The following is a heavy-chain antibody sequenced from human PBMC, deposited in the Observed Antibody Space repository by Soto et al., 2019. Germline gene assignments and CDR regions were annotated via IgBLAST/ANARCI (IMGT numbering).Heavy chain of an antibody. CDR3: TKEMRHSSGWYGAFDI. CDR2: IKSKTDGGTT. D-gene: IGHD6-19*01. V-gene: IGHV3-15*01. J-gene: IGHJ3*02. CDR1: GFTVTNAW. Sequence: GGSLRLSCAASGFTVTNAWMNWVRQAPGKGLEWVGRIKSKTDGGTTDFPAPVKGRFAISRDDSKNTLYLQMSSLKTEDTAMYYCTKEMRHSSGWYGAFDIWGQGIMVTVSS.